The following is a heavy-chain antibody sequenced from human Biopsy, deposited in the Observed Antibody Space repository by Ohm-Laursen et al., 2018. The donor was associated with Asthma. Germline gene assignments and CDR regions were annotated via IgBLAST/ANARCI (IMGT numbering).Heavy chain of an antibody. J-gene: IGHJ4*01. CDR2: ISWNSGNI. Sequence: SLRLSCSASGFSFDDCAMHWVRQAPGKGLEWVSSISWNSGNIDYADSVKGRFTISRDNAKDSLYLQMQSLRPEDTAFYYCAKSADYYDSTDYLDFWGRGALVTVSS. V-gene: IGHV3-9*01. CDR3: AKSADYYDSTDYLDF. D-gene: IGHD3-22*01. CDR1: GFSFDDCA.